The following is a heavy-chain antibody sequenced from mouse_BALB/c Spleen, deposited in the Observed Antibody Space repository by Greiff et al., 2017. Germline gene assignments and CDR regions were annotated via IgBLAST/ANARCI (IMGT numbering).Heavy chain of an antibody. D-gene: IGHD3-3*01. Sequence: QVQLKQSGAELVRPGVSVKISCKGSGYTFTDYAMHWVKQSHAKSLEWIGVISTYYGDASYNQKFKGKATMTVDKSSSTAYMELARLTSEDSAIYYCAREGLRGFPLYAMDYWGQGTSVTVSS. CDR3: AREGLRGFPLYAMDY. CDR1: GYTFTDYA. CDR2: ISTYYGDA. J-gene: IGHJ4*01. V-gene: IGHV1S137*01.